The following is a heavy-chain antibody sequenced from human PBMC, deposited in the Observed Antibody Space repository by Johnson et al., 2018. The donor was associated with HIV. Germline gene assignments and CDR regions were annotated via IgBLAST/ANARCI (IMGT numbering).Heavy chain of an antibody. CDR3: AKDGPYYLSPRDAFDI. V-gene: IGHV3-53*01. CDR2: IFNSGTT. CDR1: GFTVSTSY. Sequence: VQLVESGGGVVRPGGSLRLSCAVSGFTVSTSYMTWVRQAPGKGLDWVAVIFNSGTTYYADSVKGRFIISRDNSKNTLYLQMNSLRVEDTAVYYCAKDGPYYLSPRDAFDIWGQGTMVTVSS. J-gene: IGHJ3*02. D-gene: IGHD3-22*01.